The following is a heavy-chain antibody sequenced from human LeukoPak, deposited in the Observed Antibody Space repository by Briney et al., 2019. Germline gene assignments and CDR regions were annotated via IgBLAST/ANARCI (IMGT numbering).Heavy chain of an antibody. V-gene: IGHV3-30*04. Sequence: GGSLRLSCAASGFTFSSYAMHWVRQAPGKGLEWVAVISYDGSNKYYADSVKGRFTISRDNSKNTLYLQMNSLRAEDTAVYYCAKDRGNRNYYYYMDVWGKGTTVTVSS. CDR3: AKDRGNRNYYYYMDV. J-gene: IGHJ6*03. CDR1: GFTFSSYA. CDR2: ISYDGSNK. D-gene: IGHD3-10*01.